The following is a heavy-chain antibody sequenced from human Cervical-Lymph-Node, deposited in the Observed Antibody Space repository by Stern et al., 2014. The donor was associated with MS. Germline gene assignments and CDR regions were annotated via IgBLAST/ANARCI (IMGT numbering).Heavy chain of an antibody. Sequence: MQLVESGAEVKKPGASVKVSCETSGYTFTSYGISWIRQVPGQGLEWMGWVSPYNGGTNFSQKFQGRVTMTTDSSTNSVYMELRSLRSDDTAVYFCARDRWGSHDIGGTYYRFWGQGTPITVSS. V-gene: IGHV1-18*01. CDR1: GYTFTSYG. CDR2: VSPYNGGT. D-gene: IGHD3-22*01. J-gene: IGHJ4*02. CDR3: ARDRWGSHDIGGTYYRF.